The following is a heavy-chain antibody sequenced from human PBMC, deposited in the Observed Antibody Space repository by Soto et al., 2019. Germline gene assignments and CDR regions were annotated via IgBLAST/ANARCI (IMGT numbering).Heavy chain of an antibody. J-gene: IGHJ4*02. CDR2: ISAYNGNT. Sequence: ASVKVSCKASGYTFTSYGISWVRQAPGQGLEWMGWISAYNGNTNYAQKLQGRVTMTTDTSTSTAYMELRSLRVEDTALYYCARDGIGGTAFRGFLDYWGQGTLVTVSS. CDR3: ARDGIGGTAFRGFLDY. CDR1: GYTFTSYG. V-gene: IGHV1-18*01. D-gene: IGHD1-1*01.